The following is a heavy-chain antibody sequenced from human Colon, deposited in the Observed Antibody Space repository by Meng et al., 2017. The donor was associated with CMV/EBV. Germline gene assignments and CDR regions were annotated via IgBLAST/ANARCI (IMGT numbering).Heavy chain of an antibody. CDR1: GFTFSSYA. J-gene: IGHJ6*02. CDR2: ISGSGGSI. D-gene: IGHD3-10*01. Sequence: GGSLRLSCAASGFTFSSYAMSWVRQAPGKGLEWVSAISGSGGSIYYADSMKGRFTISRDNAKNSLYLQMSSLRAEDTAVYYCARGIELPMVRGVMDVWGQGTTVTVSS. CDR3: ARGIELPMVRGVMDV. V-gene: IGHV3-23*01.